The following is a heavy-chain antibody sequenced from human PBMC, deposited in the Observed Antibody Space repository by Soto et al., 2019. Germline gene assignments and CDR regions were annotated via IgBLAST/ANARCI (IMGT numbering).Heavy chain of an antibody. CDR1: GFTFSSYA. CDR3: AFYYYDISRRFYYYYGIAV. V-gene: IGHV3-23*01. J-gene: IGHJ6*02. D-gene: IGHD3-22*01. CDR2: ISGSGGST. Sequence: GGSLRLSCAASGFTFSSYAMSWVRQAPGKELEWVSAISGSGGSTYYADSVKGRFTISRDNSKNTLYLQMNSLRAEDTAVSYCAFYYYDISRRFYYYYGIAVSGQRTTVIGS.